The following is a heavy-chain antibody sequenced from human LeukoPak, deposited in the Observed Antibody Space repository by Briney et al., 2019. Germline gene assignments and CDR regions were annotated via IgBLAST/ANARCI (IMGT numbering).Heavy chain of an antibody. Sequence: PGGSLRLSCAASGFTFSSYSMNWVRQAPGKGLEWVSSISSSSSYIYYADSVKGRFTISRDNSKNTLYLQMNSLRAEDTAVYYCARGIVVVTAADYYFDYWGQGTLVTVSS. J-gene: IGHJ4*02. CDR3: ARGIVVVTAADYYFDY. D-gene: IGHD2-21*02. CDR2: ISSSSSYI. CDR1: GFTFSSYS. V-gene: IGHV3-21*01.